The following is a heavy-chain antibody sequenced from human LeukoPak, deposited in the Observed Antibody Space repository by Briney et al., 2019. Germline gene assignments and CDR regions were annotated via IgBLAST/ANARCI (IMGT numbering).Heavy chain of an antibody. Sequence: PSETLSLTCGVYGGSFSGYYWNWIRQPPGKGLEWIGEINHSGSINYNPSLKNRITISVDTSKNQFSLKLSSVTAADTAVYFCARDGMRDYGGRGQLDYWGQGTLVTVSS. CDR2: INHSGSI. V-gene: IGHV4-34*01. D-gene: IGHD4-23*01. CDR1: GGSFSGYY. J-gene: IGHJ4*02. CDR3: ARDGMRDYGGRGQLDY.